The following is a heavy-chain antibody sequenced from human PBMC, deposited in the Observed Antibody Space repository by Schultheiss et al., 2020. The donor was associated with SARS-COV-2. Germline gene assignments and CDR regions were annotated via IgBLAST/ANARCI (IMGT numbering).Heavy chain of an antibody. V-gene: IGHV4-38-2*01. CDR2: IYHSGST. J-gene: IGHJ3*02. Sequence: SETLSLTCAVYGESFSGYYWGWIRQPPGKGLEWIGSIYHSGSTYYNPSLKSRVTISVDTSKNQFSLKLSSVTAADTAVYYCARAIPLAYYDSSGDAFDIWGQGTMVTVSS. CDR3: ARAIPLAYYDSSGDAFDI. D-gene: IGHD3-22*01. CDR1: GESFSGYY.